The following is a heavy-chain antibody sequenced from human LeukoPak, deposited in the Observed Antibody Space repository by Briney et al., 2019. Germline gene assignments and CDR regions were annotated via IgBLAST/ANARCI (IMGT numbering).Heavy chain of an antibody. J-gene: IGHJ4*02. CDR3: ARIQSRIIAARPGNPAFDY. Sequence: RASVKVSCKASGYTFTSYDISWVRQAPGQGLEWMGWISTYNDNTHCAQKLQGRVTMTTDTSTSTVYMELKSLRSDDTAVYYCARIQSRIIAARPGNPAFDYWGRGTLVTVSS. CDR2: ISTYNDNT. D-gene: IGHD6-6*01. V-gene: IGHV1-18*01. CDR1: GYTFTSYD.